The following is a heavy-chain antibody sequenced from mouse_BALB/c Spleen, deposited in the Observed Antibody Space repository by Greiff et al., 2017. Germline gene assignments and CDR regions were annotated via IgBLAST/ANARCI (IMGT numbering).Heavy chain of an antibody. Sequence: QVQLKESGPGLVAPSQSLSITCTVSGFSLTGYGVNWVRQPPGKGLEWLGMIWGDGSTDYNSALKSRLSISKDNSKSQVFLKMNSLQTDDTARYYCARGGIYYDYDRLYYVDYWGQGTTLTVSS. J-gene: IGHJ2*01. CDR1: GFSLTGYG. CDR2: IWGDGST. CDR3: ARGGIYYDYDRLYYVDY. V-gene: IGHV2-6-7*01. D-gene: IGHD2-4*01.